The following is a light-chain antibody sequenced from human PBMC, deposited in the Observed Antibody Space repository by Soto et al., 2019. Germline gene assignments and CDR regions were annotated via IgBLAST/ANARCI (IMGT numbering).Light chain of an antibody. Sequence: DIQMTQSPSSLSASVGDRVTITCRASQSISSYLNWYQQKPGKAPKLLICAASSLQSGVPSRFSGSGSWTDFTLTISILQPEDFATYYCQQSYSTPQDTFGGGTKVDIK. V-gene: IGKV1-39*01. CDR2: AAS. CDR1: QSISSY. J-gene: IGKJ4*01. CDR3: QQSYSTPQDT.